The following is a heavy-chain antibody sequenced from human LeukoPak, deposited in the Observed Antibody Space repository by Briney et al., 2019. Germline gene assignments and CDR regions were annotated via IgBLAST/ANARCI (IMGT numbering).Heavy chain of an antibody. V-gene: IGHV3-20*04. D-gene: IGHD2-15*01. Sequence: GGSLRLSCAASGFTFDDYGMSWVRQAPGKGLEWVSGINWNGGSTGYADSVKGRFTISRDNAKNSLYLQMNSLRAEDTALYYCARVRDTGYCSGGSCYSGDYYYYGVDVWGQGTTVTVSS. J-gene: IGHJ6*02. CDR1: GFTFDDYG. CDR2: INWNGGST. CDR3: ARVRDTGYCSGGSCYSGDYYYYGVDV.